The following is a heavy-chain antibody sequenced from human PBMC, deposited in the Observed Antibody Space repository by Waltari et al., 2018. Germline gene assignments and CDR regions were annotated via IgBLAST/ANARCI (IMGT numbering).Heavy chain of an antibody. CDR1: GYPFPDAW. V-gene: IGHV3-15*01. Sequence: QLVQSGGGLVRPGESLSISCVGPGYPFPDAWMSWVRQAPAKGLEWVGRIKREVDGGTAEYIESVKDRFTISRDDSKNTLYLQMNSLKSEDSAVYFCVRESYGNDIWGQGTLVTVSS. J-gene: IGHJ4*02. CDR3: VRESYGNDI. CDR2: IKREVDGGTA. D-gene: IGHD4-17*01.